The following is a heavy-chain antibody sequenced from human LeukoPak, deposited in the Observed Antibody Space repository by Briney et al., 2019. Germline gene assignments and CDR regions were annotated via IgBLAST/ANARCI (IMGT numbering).Heavy chain of an antibody. V-gene: IGHV4-34*01. Sequence: SETLSLTCAVYGGSFSGYYWSWIRQPPGKGLEWIGEINHSGSTNYNPSLKSRVTISVDTSKNQFSLKLSSVTAADTAVYYCARVLRGPGYSSSWALIDYWGQGTLVTVSS. J-gene: IGHJ4*02. CDR2: INHSGST. CDR3: ARVLRGPGYSSSWALIDY. CDR1: GGSFSGYY. D-gene: IGHD6-13*01.